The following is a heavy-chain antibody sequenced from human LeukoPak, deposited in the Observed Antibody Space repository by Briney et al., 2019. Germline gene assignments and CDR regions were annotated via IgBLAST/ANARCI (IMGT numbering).Heavy chain of an antibody. V-gene: IGHV3-7*01. D-gene: IGHD3-16*01. Sequence: GGSLRLSCAASGFSFSDYWMSWVRQAPGKGLEWVANIKKDGSEKYCVDSVKGRFTISRDNAKNSLYLQMNSLRVEDTAVYYCARGGGHYEDFDYWGQGTLVTASS. J-gene: IGHJ4*02. CDR2: IKKDGSEK. CDR3: ARGGGHYEDFDY. CDR1: GFSFSDYW.